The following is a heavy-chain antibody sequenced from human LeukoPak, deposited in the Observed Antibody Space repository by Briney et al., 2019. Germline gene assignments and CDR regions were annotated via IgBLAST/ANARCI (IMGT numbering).Heavy chain of an antibody. CDR2: IYSGGST. CDR1: GFTVSSNY. V-gene: IGHV3-66*01. J-gene: IGHJ3*02. Sequence: GGSLRLSCAASGFTVSSNYMSWVRQAPGKGLEWVSVIYSGGSTYYADSVEGRFTISRDNSKNTLYLQMNSLRAEDTAVYYCARDQDYYDSSGYYIADAFDIWGQGTMVTVSS. CDR3: ARDQDYYDSSGYYIADAFDI. D-gene: IGHD3-22*01.